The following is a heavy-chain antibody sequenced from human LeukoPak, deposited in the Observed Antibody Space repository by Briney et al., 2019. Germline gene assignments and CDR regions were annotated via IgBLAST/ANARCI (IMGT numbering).Heavy chain of an antibody. CDR2: IYYSGST. V-gene: IGHV4-59*01. J-gene: IGHJ4*02. CDR3: ARGGSRASDY. D-gene: IGHD3-10*01. CDR1: GGSISSYY. Sequence: SETLSLTCTVSGGSISSYYWSWIRQPPGKGLEWIGYIYYSGSTNYNPSLKSRVTISVDTSKNQFSLKLSSVTAADTAVYYCARGGSRASDYWGQGTLVTVSS.